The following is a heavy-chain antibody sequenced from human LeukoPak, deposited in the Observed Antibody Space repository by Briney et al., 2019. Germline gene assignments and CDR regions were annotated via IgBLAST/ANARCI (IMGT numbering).Heavy chain of an antibody. CDR3: AKGDGRQWLAGHAFDI. J-gene: IGHJ3*02. CDR1: GFTFSSYG. Sequence: GGSPRLSCAASGFTFSSYGMHWVRQGPRKGLEWVAVISYDGSNKYYADSVKGRFTISRDNSKNTLYLQMNSLRAEDTAVYYCAKGDGRQWLAGHAFDIWGQGTMVTVSS. D-gene: IGHD6-19*01. CDR2: ISYDGSNK. V-gene: IGHV3-30*18.